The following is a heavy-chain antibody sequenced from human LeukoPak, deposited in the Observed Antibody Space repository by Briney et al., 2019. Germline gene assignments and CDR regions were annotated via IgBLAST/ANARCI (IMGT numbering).Heavy chain of an antibody. Sequence: GGSLRLSCAASGFTVSNNYMSRVRQAPGKGLEWVSVIYSGGSTYYADSVKGRFTISRDNSKNTLYLQMDSLRAEDTAVYYCARASYDYVWGSYGYWGQGTLVTVSS. CDR3: ARASYDYVWGSYGY. CDR1: GFTVSNNY. D-gene: IGHD3-16*01. V-gene: IGHV3-66*01. J-gene: IGHJ4*02. CDR2: IYSGGST.